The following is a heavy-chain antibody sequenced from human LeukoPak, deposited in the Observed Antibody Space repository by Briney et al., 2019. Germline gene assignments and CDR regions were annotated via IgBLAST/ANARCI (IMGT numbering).Heavy chain of an antibody. Sequence: GASLQISCKGSGSRFTSYWIGWVRPMPGKGLEWMGIIYPGDSDTRYSPSFQGQVTISADRSISTAYLQWSSLKASDTAMYYCARQRGDYGDYLHDYWGQGTLVTVSS. D-gene: IGHD4-17*01. CDR3: ARQRGDYGDYLHDY. J-gene: IGHJ4*02. V-gene: IGHV5-51*01. CDR2: IYPGDSDT. CDR1: GSRFTSYW.